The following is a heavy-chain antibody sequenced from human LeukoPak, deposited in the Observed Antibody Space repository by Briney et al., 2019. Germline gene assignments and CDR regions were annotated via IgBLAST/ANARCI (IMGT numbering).Heavy chain of an antibody. Sequence: QPGGSLRLSCTASGFTFGDYAMSWVRQAPGKGLEWGGFIRSKAYGGTTEYAASVKGRFTISRDDSKSIAYLQMNSLKTEDTAVYYCTRAASGYGVFDYWGQGTLVTVSS. V-gene: IGHV3-49*04. CDR3: TRAASGYGVFDY. CDR2: IRSKAYGGTT. J-gene: IGHJ4*02. D-gene: IGHD5-12*01. CDR1: GFTFGDYA.